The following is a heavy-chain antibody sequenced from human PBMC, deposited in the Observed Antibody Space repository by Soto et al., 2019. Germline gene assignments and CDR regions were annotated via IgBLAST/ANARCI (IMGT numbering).Heavy chain of an antibody. Sequence: GGSLRLSCAASGFTFSSYGMHWVRQAPGKGLEWGAVISYEGSNKYYADSGKGRFTISRDNSKNTLYLQMNSLRAEDTAVYYCANDMVDVVVVAATNYYGMDVWGQGTTVTVSS. D-gene: IGHD2-15*01. CDR2: ISYEGSNK. CDR1: GFTFSSYG. J-gene: IGHJ6*02. V-gene: IGHV3-30*18. CDR3: ANDMVDVVVVAATNYYGMDV.